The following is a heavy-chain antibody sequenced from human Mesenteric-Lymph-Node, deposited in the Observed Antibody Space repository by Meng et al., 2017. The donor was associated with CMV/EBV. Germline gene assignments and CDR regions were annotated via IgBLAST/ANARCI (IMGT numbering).Heavy chain of an antibody. Sequence: GGSLRLSCVGSEFSFRDYWMSWVRQAPGKGLEWVANMNQDGSNKFYLDSVKGRFTISRDNTKNSLYLQMNSLRAEDTAVYYCAREAYSTNWYRGAMGVWGQGTTVTVSS. J-gene: IGHJ6*02. CDR3: AREAYSTNWYRGAMGV. CDR2: MNQDGSNK. CDR1: EFSFRDYW. D-gene: IGHD2-2*01. V-gene: IGHV3-7*01.